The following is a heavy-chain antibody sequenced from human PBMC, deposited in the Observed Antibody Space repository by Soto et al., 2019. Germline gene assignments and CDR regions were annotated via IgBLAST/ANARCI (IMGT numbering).Heavy chain of an antibody. CDR3: ASSAPTAMVYYYYYMDV. J-gene: IGHJ6*03. CDR1: GFTFSSYA. V-gene: IGHV3-23*01. CDR2: ISGSGGST. Sequence: GGSLRLSCAASGFTFSSYAMSWVRQAPGKGLEWVSAISGSGGSTYYADSVKGRFTISRDNSKNTLYLQMNSLRAEDTAVYYCASSAPTAMVYYYYYMDVWGKGTTVTVSS. D-gene: IGHD5-18*01.